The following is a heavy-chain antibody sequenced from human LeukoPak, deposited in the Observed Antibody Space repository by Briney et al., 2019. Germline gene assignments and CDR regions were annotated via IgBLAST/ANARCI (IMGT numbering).Heavy chain of an antibody. CDR3: AKDLWAMVRGVRYYMDV. Sequence: GGSLRLSCAASGFTFSSYAMSWVRQAPGKGLEWVAVISYDGSNKYYADSVKGRFTISRDNSKNTLYLQMNSLRAEDTAVYYCAKDLWAMVRGVRYYMDVWGKGTTVTVSS. D-gene: IGHD3-10*01. V-gene: IGHV3-30*18. CDR1: GFTFSSYA. CDR2: ISYDGSNK. J-gene: IGHJ6*03.